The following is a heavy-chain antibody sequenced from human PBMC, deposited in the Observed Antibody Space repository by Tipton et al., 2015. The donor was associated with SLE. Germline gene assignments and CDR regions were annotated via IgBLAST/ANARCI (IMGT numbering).Heavy chain of an antibody. CDR2: ISYDGSNK. V-gene: IGHV3-30*03. J-gene: IGHJ6*02. CDR3: ARDLSSSWLDYGMDV. CDR1: GFTVSSNY. D-gene: IGHD6-13*01. Sequence: SLRLSCAASGFTVSSNYMSWVRQAPGKGLEWVAVISYDGSNKYYADSVKGRFTISRDNSKNTLYLQMNSLRAEDTAVYYCARDLSSSWLDYGMDVWGQGTTVTVSS.